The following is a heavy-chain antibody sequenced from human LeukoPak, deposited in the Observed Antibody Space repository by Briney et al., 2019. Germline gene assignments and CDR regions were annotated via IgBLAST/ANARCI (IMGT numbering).Heavy chain of an antibody. Sequence: ASVKVSCKTSGYTFTGYFMHWVRQAPGQGLEWLGWINPDSGVTKYAQKFQGRVTMTRDTSISTAYMELSRLRSDDAAVYYCASRELGYWGQGTLVTVSS. CDR1: GYTFTGYF. D-gene: IGHD1-26*01. J-gene: IGHJ4*02. CDR2: INPDSGVT. CDR3: ASRELGY. V-gene: IGHV1-2*02.